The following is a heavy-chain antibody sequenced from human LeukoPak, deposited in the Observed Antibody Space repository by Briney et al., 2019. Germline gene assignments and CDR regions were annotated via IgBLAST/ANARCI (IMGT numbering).Heavy chain of an antibody. CDR3: ARDLGVVVVPTGEYFFDY. CDR2: INAGNGKT. J-gene: IGHJ4*02. V-gene: IGHV1-3*01. Sequence: ASVKVSCKASGYIFTNFALHWERQAPGQRLELMGWINAGNGKTKYSQKFQGRLTFTRDTSASTAYMYLSSLRSEDAAVYYCARDLGVVVVPTGEYFFDYWGQGTLVTVSS. CDR1: GYIFTNFA. D-gene: IGHD3-22*01.